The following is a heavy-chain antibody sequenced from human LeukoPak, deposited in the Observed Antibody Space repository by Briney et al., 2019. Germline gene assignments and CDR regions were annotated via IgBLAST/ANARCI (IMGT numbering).Heavy chain of an antibody. CDR1: GFTFSTYY. D-gene: IGHD2-15*01. V-gene: IGHV3-7*01. J-gene: IGHJ5*02. Sequence: GGSLRLSCAASGFTFSTYYMSWVRQAPGTGLEWVANIKQDGSEKYYVDSVKGRFTTSRDNAKNSLYLQMNSLRAEDTAVYYCARDRKGDVVVVAASVGNWFDPWGQGTLVTVSS. CDR2: IKQDGSEK. CDR3: ARDRKGDVVVVAASVGNWFDP.